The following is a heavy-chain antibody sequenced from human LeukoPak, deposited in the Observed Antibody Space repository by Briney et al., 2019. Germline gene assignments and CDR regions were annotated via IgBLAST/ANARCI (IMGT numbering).Heavy chain of an antibody. Sequence: GASLKISCKGSGYRFTSYWISWVRQMPGKGLEWMGRIDPSDSYTNYSPSFQGHVTISADKSISTAYLQWSSLKASDTAMYYCARRVKLGYCSSTSCFTLPDAFDIWGQGTMVTVSS. V-gene: IGHV5-10-1*01. D-gene: IGHD2-2*02. CDR1: GYRFTSYW. CDR2: IDPSDSYT. J-gene: IGHJ3*02. CDR3: ARRVKLGYCSSTSCFTLPDAFDI.